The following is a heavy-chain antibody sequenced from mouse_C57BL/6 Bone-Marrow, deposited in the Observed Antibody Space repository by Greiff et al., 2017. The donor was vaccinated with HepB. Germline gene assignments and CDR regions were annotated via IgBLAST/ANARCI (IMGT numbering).Heavy chain of an antibody. CDR2: IRNKANNHAT. Sequence: EVMLVESGGGLVQPGGSMKLSCAASGFTFSDAWMDWVRQSPEKGLEWVAEIRNKANNHATYYAESVKGRFTISRDDSKSSVYLQMHSLRAEDTGIYYCTRRGYYGSRGYFDYWGQGTTLTVSS. CDR1: GFTFSDAW. D-gene: IGHD1-1*01. CDR3: TRRGYYGSRGYFDY. J-gene: IGHJ2*01. V-gene: IGHV6-6*01.